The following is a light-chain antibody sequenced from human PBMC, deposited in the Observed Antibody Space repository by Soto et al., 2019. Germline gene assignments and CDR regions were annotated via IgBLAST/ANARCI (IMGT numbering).Light chain of an antibody. CDR3: QQYINWPLT. V-gene: IGKV3-15*01. CDR1: QSINTD. Sequence: EIVMTQSPVTLSVSPGERATLSCRASQSINTDLAWYQQKPGQAPRLLIYGASTRATGIPARFSGSGSGTEFTLTISSLQPEDFAVYYCQQYINWPLTFGGGAKVEIK. J-gene: IGKJ4*01. CDR2: GAS.